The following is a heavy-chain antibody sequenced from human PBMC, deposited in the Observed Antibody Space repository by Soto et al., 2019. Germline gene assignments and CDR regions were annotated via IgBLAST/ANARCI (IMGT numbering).Heavy chain of an antibody. CDR2: INAGNGNT. CDR1: GYAFTSYA. D-gene: IGHD6-13*01. Sequence: ASVKVSCKASGYAFTSYAMHWVRQAPGQRLEWMGWINAGNGNTKYSQKFQGRVTITRDTSASTAYMELSSLRSEDTAVYYCARIGLKQQLARYGMDVWGQGTTVTVSS. J-gene: IGHJ6*02. CDR3: ARIGLKQQLARYGMDV. V-gene: IGHV1-3*01.